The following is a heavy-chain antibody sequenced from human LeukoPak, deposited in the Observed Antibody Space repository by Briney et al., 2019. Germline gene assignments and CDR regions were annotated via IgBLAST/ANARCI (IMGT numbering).Heavy chain of an antibody. J-gene: IGHJ4*02. Sequence: PGGSLRLSCAASGFTVSSNDMSWVRQAPGKGLEWVSVIYSGGSPYYADSVKGRFTISRDNSKNTLHLQMNSLRAEDTAVYYCARVVDHDYSDYYLDYWGQGTLVTVSS. V-gene: IGHV3-53*01. CDR2: IYSGGSP. CDR3: ARVVDHDYSDYYLDY. D-gene: IGHD4-11*01. CDR1: GFTVSSND.